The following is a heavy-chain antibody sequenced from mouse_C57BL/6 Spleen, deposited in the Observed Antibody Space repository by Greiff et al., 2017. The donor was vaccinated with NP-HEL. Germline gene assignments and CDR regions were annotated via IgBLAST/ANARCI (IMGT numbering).Heavy chain of an antibody. Sequence: EVQGVESGGDLVKPGGSLKLSCAASGFTFSSYGMSWVRQTPDKRLEWVATISSGGSYTYYPDSVKGRCTISRDNAKNTLYLQMSSLKSEDTAMYYCARPYDYDGFAYWGQGTLVTVSA. CDR3: ARPYDYDGFAY. CDR1: GFTFSSYG. J-gene: IGHJ3*01. V-gene: IGHV5-6*01. D-gene: IGHD2-4*01. CDR2: ISSGGSYT.